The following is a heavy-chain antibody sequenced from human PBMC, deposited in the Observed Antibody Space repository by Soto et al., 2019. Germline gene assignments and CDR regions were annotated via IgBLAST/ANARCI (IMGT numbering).Heavy chain of an antibody. V-gene: IGHV4-31*03. Sequence: SETLSLTRPVCGDSSSRGGSYWSWIRQHTGKGLEWIGYIYYSGSTYYNPSLKSRVTISVDTSKNQFSLKLSSVTAADTAVYYCAREYKDIVVVPAARAQSPRGNYYYYGMDVWGQGTTVTVSS. CDR1: GDSSSRGGSY. CDR3: AREYKDIVVVPAARAQSPRGNYYYYGMDV. CDR2: IYYSGST. J-gene: IGHJ6*02. D-gene: IGHD2-2*01.